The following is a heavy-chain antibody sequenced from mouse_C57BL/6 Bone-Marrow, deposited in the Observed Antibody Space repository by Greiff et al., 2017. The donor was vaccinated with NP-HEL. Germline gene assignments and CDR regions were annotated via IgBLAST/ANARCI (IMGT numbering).Heavy chain of an antibody. CDR2: IDPENGDT. D-gene: IGHD2-5*01. CDR1: GFNIKDDY. CDR3: TTPSNLYFDY. J-gene: IGHJ2*01. V-gene: IGHV14-4*01. Sequence: VQLQQSGAELVRPGASVKLSCAASGFNIKDDYMHWVKQRPEQGLEWIGWIDPENGDTEYASKFQGKATITADTSSNTAYLQLSSLTSEDTAVYYCTTPSNLYFDYWGQGTTRTVSS.